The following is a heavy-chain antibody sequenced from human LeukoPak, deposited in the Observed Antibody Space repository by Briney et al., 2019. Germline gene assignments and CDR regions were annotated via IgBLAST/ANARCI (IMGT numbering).Heavy chain of an antibody. Sequence: GGSLRLSCAASGFTFSSYWMHWVRQAPGKGLEWVAFIRCDGSNKYYADSVKGRFTISRDNSKNTLYLQMNSLRAEDTAVYYCAKLIVPLDYWGQGTLVTVSS. CDR1: GFTFSSYW. CDR2: IRCDGSNK. CDR3: AKLIVPLDY. V-gene: IGHV3-30*02. D-gene: IGHD3-22*01. J-gene: IGHJ4*02.